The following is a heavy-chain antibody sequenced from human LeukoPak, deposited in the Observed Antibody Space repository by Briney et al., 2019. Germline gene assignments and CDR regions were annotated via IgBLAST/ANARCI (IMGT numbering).Heavy chain of an antibody. D-gene: IGHD2-21*02. CDR3: ARDGGDRYYYYYMDV. J-gene: IGHJ6*03. CDR1: GGSISSYY. Sequence: PSETLSLTCTVSGGSISSYYWNWIRQPPGKGLEWIGYIYYSGTTNYNPSLKSRVTISVDTSKNQFSLKLSSVTAADTAVYYCARDGGDRYYYYYMDVWGKGTTVTISS. V-gene: IGHV4-59*01. CDR2: IYYSGTT.